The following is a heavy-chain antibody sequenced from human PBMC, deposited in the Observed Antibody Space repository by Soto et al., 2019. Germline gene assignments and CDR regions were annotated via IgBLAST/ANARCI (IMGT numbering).Heavy chain of an antibody. Sequence: VQLVESGGGLVQPGRSLRLSCAASGFTFSDHYMSWIRQAPGKGLEWVSYISSTSTYTNYADSVKGRFTISRDNAKNSLYLQMNSLRAEDTAVYYCARDGYSSGWPYWYFDLWGRGTLVTVSS. CDR3: ARDGYSSGWPYWYFDL. V-gene: IGHV3-11*06. J-gene: IGHJ2*01. D-gene: IGHD6-19*01. CDR1: GFTFSDHY. CDR2: ISSTSTYT.